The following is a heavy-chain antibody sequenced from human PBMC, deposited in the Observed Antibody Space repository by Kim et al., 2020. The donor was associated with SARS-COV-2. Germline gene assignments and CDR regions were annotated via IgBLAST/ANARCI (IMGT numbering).Heavy chain of an antibody. D-gene: IGHD2-2*01. J-gene: IGHJ3*02. CDR3: ARILGYCSSTSCYAFDI. Sequence: LKRRVPISVDTSTNQFSLKLSSVTAADTAVYYCARILGYCSSTSCYAFDIWGQGTMVTVSS. V-gene: IGHV4-39*01.